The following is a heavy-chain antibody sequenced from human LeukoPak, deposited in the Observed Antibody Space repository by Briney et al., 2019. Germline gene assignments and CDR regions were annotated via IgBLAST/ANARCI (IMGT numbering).Heavy chain of an antibody. V-gene: IGHV3-23*01. CDR2: ISPSGDAT. J-gene: IGHJ5*02. D-gene: IGHD1-1*01. CDR3: AQDLAYIRFAT. Sequence: GGFLRLSCAASGFTFDDYGMSWVRQAPGKGLEWVSGISPSGDATFYADSVKGRFTISRDNSKNTVYLQMDSLRFEDAAVYYCAQDLAYIRFATWGKGTLVTVSS. CDR1: GFTFDDYG.